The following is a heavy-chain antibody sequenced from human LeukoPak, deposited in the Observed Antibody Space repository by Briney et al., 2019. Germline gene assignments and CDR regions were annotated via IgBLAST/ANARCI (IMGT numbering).Heavy chain of an antibody. Sequence: SGGSLRLSCAASGFTFSSYAMSWVRQARGKGLEWVSAISGRGGSTYYADSVKGRFTISRDNSKNTLYLQMNSLRAEDTAVYYCAKDRSQWELLPHYWGQGTLVTVSS. D-gene: IGHD1-26*01. J-gene: IGHJ4*02. V-gene: IGHV3-23*01. CDR2: ISGRGGST. CDR1: GFTFSSYA. CDR3: AKDRSQWELLPHY.